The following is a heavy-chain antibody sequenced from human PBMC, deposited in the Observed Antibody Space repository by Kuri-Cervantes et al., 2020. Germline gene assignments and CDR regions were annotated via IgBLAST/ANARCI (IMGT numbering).Heavy chain of an antibody. J-gene: IGHJ6*03. D-gene: IGHD6-13*01. CDR2: MYYSGST. CDR1: GGSISSSSYY. Sequence: SETLSLTCTVSGGSISSSSYYWGWIRQPPGKGLEWIGSMYYSGSTYYNPSLKSRVTISVDTSKNQFSLKLSSVTAADTAVYYCARGIAAHRVSYYYYYMDVWGKGTTVTVSS. V-gene: IGHV4-39*07. CDR3: ARGIAAHRVSYYYYYMDV.